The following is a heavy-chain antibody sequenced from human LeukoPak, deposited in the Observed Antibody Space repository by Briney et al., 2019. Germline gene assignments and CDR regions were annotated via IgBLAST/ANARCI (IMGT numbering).Heavy chain of an antibody. CDR3: ARELVMDFGPMDV. V-gene: IGHV1-2*02. J-gene: IGHJ6*03. CDR1: GYTFTGYY. CDR2: INPNSGGT. Sequence: ASVKVSCKASGYTFTGYYMHWVRQAPGQGLEWMGWINPNSGGTNYAQKFQGRVSMTRDPSISTAYMELRRLRSDDTAVYYCARELVMDFGPMDVWGKGTTVTVSS. D-gene: IGHD2-2*03.